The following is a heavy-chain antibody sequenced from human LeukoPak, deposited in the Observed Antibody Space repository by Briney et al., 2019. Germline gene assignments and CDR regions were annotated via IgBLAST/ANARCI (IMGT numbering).Heavy chain of an antibody. CDR3: ARDRAVALFDY. D-gene: IGHD6-19*01. V-gene: IGHV4-61*01. J-gene: IGHJ4*02. CDR1: GGSISSSSYY. Sequence: SETLSLTCSVSGGSISSSSYYWSWIRQPPGKGLEWIGYIYYSGSTNYNPSLKSRVTISVDTSKNQFSLKLSSVTAADTAVYYCARDRAVALFDYWGQGTLVTVSS. CDR2: IYYSGST.